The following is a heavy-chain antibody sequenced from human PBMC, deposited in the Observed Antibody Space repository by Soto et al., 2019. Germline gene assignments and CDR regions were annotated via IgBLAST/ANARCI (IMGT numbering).Heavy chain of an antibody. CDR3: ARDVRGPGKAARLGPTCDY. V-gene: IGHV4-39*07. Sequence: SETLSLTCTVSGGSISSSSYYWGWIRQPPGKVLEWIGSIYYSGSTYYNPSLKSRVTISVDTSKNQFSLKLSSVTAADTAVYYCARDVRGPGKAARLGPTCDYCGQGTLVTVSS. J-gene: IGHJ4*02. CDR2: IYYSGST. D-gene: IGHD6-6*01. CDR1: GGSISSSSYY.